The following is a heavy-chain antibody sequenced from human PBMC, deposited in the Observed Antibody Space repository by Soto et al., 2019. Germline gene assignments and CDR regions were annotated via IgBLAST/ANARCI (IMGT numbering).Heavy chain of an antibody. CDR3: ARATPAGSADF. D-gene: IGHD2-2*01. CDR1: GGSNIRDGYY. Sequence: SETLSLTCTVSGGSNIRDGYYWSWIRQHPGKGLEWIAYISYSGSSYSNPSLKSRVTISADTSKNQFSLRLTSVTAAGTAVYFCARATPAGSADFWGQGTLVTVSS. V-gene: IGHV4-31*03. J-gene: IGHJ4*02. CDR2: ISYSGSS.